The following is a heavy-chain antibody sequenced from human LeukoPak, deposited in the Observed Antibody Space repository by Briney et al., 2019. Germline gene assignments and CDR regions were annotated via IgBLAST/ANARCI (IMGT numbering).Heavy chain of an antibody. CDR2: IYYSGST. D-gene: IGHD3-10*01. Sequence: PSETLSLTCTVSGGSVSSSSYYWAWIRQPPMKGLEWIGSIYYSGSTEYNLSLKSRVTISVDTSRNQFSLKLSSVTAADTAVYYCARHQSYGSGTYYAPFDNWGQGILVTVSS. V-gene: IGHV4-39*01. CDR1: GGSVSSSSYY. J-gene: IGHJ4*02. CDR3: ARHQSYGSGTYYAPFDN.